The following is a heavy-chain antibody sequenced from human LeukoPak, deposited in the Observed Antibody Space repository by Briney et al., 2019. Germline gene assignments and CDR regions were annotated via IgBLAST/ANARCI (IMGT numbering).Heavy chain of an antibody. V-gene: IGHV5-51*01. D-gene: IGHD3-22*01. J-gene: IGHJ4*02. Sequence: GESLKISCQGSGSSFTSYWIGWVRQVPGKGLEWMGIIYPGDSDTRYSPSFQGQVTISADKSISTAYLQWSSLKASDTAMYYCARQRYYYDSSGFDYWGQGTLVTVSS. CDR2: IYPGDSDT. CDR1: GSSFTSYW. CDR3: ARQRYYYDSSGFDY.